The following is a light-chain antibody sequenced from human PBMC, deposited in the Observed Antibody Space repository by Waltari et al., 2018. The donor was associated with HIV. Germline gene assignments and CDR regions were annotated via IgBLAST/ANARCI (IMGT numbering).Light chain of an antibody. J-gene: IGLJ1*01. V-gene: IGLV2-11*01. CDR3: CSYASTYTVV. CDR1: TTDISFFHY. CDR2: DVI. Sequence: HSALTQPPSVSGSPGQSVTISCSAATTDISFFHYVSWYQQYPGKAPQVILYDVIQRPSGVPDRFTASKSGNTASLTISALQDEDEADYYCCSYASTYTVVFGRGTKVTVL.